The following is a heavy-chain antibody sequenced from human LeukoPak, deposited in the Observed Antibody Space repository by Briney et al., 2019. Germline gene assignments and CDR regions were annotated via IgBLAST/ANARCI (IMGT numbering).Heavy chain of an antibody. CDR3: ARADFDWLTDAFDI. CDR2: ISAYNGNT. CDR1: GYTFTSYG. D-gene: IGHD3-9*01. V-gene: IGHV1-18*01. J-gene: IGHJ3*02. Sequence: ASVKVSCKASGYTFTSYGISWVRQAPGQGLEWMGWISAYNGNTNYAQKLQGRVTMTTDTSTSTAYMELRSLRSDDTAVYYCARADFDWLTDAFDIWGQGTMVTVSS.